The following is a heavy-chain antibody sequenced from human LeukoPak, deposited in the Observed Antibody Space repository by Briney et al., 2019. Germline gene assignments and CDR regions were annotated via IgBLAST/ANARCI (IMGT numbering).Heavy chain of an antibody. CDR3: AREIGTRGYDAFDI. D-gene: IGHD1-7*01. Sequence: SETLSLTCTVSGGSISSGSYYWSWIRQPAGTGLEWIGRIYTSGSTNYNPSLKSRVTISVDTSKNQFSLKLSSVTAADTAVYYRAREIGTRGYDAFDIWGQGTMVTVSS. CDR1: GGSISSGSYY. J-gene: IGHJ3*02. V-gene: IGHV4-61*02. CDR2: IYTSGST.